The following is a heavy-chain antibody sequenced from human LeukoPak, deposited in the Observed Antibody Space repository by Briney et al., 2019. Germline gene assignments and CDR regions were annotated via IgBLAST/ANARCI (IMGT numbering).Heavy chain of an antibody. CDR3: ATVTKVDFDF. D-gene: IGHD4-11*01. CDR2: VSVEGIGR. V-gene: IGHV3-30-3*01. Sequence: GGSLRLSCAASGFTFSAYTMYWFRQAPGKGLEWVASVSVEGIGRYFPGSVEGRFTISRDNSKNTVYLQMNNVRPEDTAVYFCATVTKVDFDFWGQGSLVSVSS. CDR1: GFTFSAYT. J-gene: IGHJ5*01.